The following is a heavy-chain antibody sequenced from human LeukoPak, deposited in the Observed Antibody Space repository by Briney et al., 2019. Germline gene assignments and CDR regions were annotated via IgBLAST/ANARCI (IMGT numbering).Heavy chain of an antibody. V-gene: IGHV1-18*01. CDR2: ISAYNGNT. J-gene: IGHJ4*02. CDR1: GYTFSSYG. D-gene: IGHD3-22*01. CDR3: ARVRTYYYDSSGYYFDY. Sequence: GASVKVSCKASGYTFSSYGISWVRQAPGQGLEWMGWISAYNGNTNYAQKLQGRVTMTTDTSTSTAYMELRSLRSDDTAVYYCARVRTYYYDSSGYYFDYWGQGTLVTVSS.